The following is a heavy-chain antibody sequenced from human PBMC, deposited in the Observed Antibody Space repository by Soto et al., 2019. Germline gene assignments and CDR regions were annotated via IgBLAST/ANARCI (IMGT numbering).Heavy chain of an antibody. D-gene: IGHD3-9*01. J-gene: IGHJ4*02. CDR1: GFTFSSYS. CDR3: ARVGQYDILTGYPYFFDY. V-gene: IGHV3-21*01. Sequence: EVQLVESGGGLAKPGGSLRLSCAASGFTFSSYSMNWVRQAPGKGLEWVSSISSSNNYIYYADSVKGRFTISRDNAKNSLYLQMNSLRAEDTAVYYCARVGQYDILTGYPYFFDYWGQGTLVTVSS. CDR2: ISSSNNYI.